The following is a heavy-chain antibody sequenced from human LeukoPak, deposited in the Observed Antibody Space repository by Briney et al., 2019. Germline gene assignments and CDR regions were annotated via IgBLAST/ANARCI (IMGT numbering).Heavy chain of an antibody. D-gene: IGHD1-7*01. CDR2: LNSDGSST. Sequence: PGGSLRLSCAASGFTFSSYWRNWVRQAPGKGLVGASRLNSDGSSTSYADSVKGRFTISRDNAETTLHLQMNNLSAEDTAVYYCARASNRNSINFDYWGQGALVTVSS. J-gene: IGHJ4*02. V-gene: IGHV3-74*01. CDR3: ARASNRNSINFDY. CDR1: GFTFSSYW.